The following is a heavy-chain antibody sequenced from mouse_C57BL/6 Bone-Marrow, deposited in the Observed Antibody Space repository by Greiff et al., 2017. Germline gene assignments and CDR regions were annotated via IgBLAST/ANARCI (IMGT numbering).Heavy chain of an antibody. CDR2: IYPGSGNT. J-gene: IGHJ3*01. Sequence: VQLQQSGPELVKPGASVKISCKASGYSFTSYYIHWVKQRPGQGLEWIGWIYPGSGNTKYNEKFKGKATLTADTSSSTAYMQLSSLTSEDSAVYYCARSDYSNFFADWGQGTLVTVSA. CDR3: ARSDYSNFFAD. D-gene: IGHD2-5*01. CDR1: GYSFTSYY. V-gene: IGHV1-66*01.